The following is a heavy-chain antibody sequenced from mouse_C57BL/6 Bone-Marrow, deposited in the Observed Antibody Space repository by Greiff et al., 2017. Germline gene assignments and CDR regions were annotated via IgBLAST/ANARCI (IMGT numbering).Heavy chain of an antibody. CDR1: GYTFTEYS. J-gene: IGHJ3*01. CDR2: FYPGSGSI. CDR3: ARHEDQRLRRGSWCAY. Sequence: VQLQQSGAELVKPGASVKLSCKASGYTFTEYSIHWVKQRSGQGLEWIGWFYPGSGSIKYNEKFKDKDTLTADKSSSTVYMELSRLTSEDSAVYFCARHEDQRLRRGSWCAYWGKGTLVTVSA. V-gene: IGHV1-62-2*01. D-gene: IGHD2-4*01.